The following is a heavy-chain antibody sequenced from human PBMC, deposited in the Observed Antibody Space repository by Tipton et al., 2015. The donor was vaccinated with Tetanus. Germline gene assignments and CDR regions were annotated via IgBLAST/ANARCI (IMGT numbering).Heavy chain of an antibody. Sequence: SLRLSCAASGFIFSSYGIHWVRQAPGKGLEWVAVSWYDGTDKYYADSVKDRFTISRDNSKNTLYLQMNSLRAEDTAVFYSAREADCSGGSCFSGDFDNWGQGTQVTVSS. V-gene: IGHV3-33*01. CDR1: GFIFSSYG. CDR3: AREADCSGGSCFSGDFDN. CDR2: SWYDGTDK. J-gene: IGHJ4*02. D-gene: IGHD2-15*01.